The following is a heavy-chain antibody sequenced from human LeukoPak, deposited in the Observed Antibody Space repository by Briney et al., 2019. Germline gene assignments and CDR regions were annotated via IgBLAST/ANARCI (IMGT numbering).Heavy chain of an antibody. D-gene: IGHD1-1*01. J-gene: IGHJ5*02. V-gene: IGHV3-33*01. CDR1: GLTFSSYG. CDR3: ARDMGTTRLDL. Sequence: GGSLRLSCAASGLTFSSYGMHGVRQAPGKGLEWVAVIWYDGSNKYYADSVKGRFTISRDNSKNTLYLQVSSLRADDTAVYYCARDMGTTRLDLWGQGTLVTVSS. CDR2: IWYDGSNK.